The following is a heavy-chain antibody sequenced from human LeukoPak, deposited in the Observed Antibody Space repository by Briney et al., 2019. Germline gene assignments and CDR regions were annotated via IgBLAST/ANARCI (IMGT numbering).Heavy chain of an antibody. CDR3: AKDLSTSIAVAAVIGYFQH. CDR1: GFTFSSYG. Sequence: GGSLRLSCAASGFTFSSYGMHWVRQAPGKGLEWVAVISYDGSNKYYADSVKGRFTISRDNSKNTLYLQMNSLRAEDTAVYYCAKDLSTSIAVAAVIGYFQHWGQGTLVTVSS. CDR2: ISYDGSNK. D-gene: IGHD6-19*01. V-gene: IGHV3-30*18. J-gene: IGHJ1*01.